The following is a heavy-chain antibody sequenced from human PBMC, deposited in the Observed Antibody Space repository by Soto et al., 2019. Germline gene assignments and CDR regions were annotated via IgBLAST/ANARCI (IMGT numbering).Heavy chain of an antibody. CDR1: GFSLSNARMG. V-gene: IGHV2-26*01. CDR2: IFSNDEK. J-gene: IGHJ4*02. Sequence: QVTLKESGPVLVKPTETLTLTRTVSGFSLSNARMGVSWIRQPPGKALEWLAHIFSNDEKSYSTSLKSRLTISKDTSKSQVVLTMTNMDPVDTATYYCARIVDCSGGSCYSHFDYWGQGTLVTVSS. CDR3: ARIVDCSGGSCYSHFDY. D-gene: IGHD2-15*01.